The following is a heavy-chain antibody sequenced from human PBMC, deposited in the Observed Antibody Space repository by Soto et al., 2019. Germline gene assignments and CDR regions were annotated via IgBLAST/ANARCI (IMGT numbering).Heavy chain of an antibody. Sequence: SETLSLTCTVSGGSISSYYWSWIRQPPGKGLEWIGYIYYSGSTNYNPSLKSRVTISVDTSKNQFSLRLSSVTAADTAVYYCARVALSGYTNYYYYYGMDVWGQGTTVTVSS. J-gene: IGHJ6*02. CDR3: ARVALSGYTNYYYYYGMDV. V-gene: IGHV4-59*01. CDR2: IYYSGST. CDR1: GGSISSYY. D-gene: IGHD5-12*01.